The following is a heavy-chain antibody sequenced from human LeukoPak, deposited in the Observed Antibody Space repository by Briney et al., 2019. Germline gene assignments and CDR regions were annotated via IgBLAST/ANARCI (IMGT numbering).Heavy chain of an antibody. CDR3: ARDRITGTTNYFDY. J-gene: IGHJ4*02. CDR1: GFTFDDYG. Sequence: GGSLRLSCAASGFTFDDYGMSWVRQAPGKGLEWVSGINWNGGSTGYADSVKGRFTISRDNAKNSLYLQMNSLRAEDTAVYYCARDRITGTTNYFDYWGQGTLVTVSS. D-gene: IGHD1-20*01. CDR2: INWNGGST. V-gene: IGHV3-20*04.